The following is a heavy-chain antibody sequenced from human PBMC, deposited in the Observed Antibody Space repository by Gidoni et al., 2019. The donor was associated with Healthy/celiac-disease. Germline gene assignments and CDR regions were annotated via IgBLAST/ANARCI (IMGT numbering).Heavy chain of an antibody. J-gene: IGHJ3*02. Sequence: EVQLVESGGGLVQPGGSLRLSCAASGFTFSSYDMHWVRQATGKGPELVSAIGTAGDTYYPGSVKGRFTISRENAKNSLYLQMNSLRAGDTAVYYCARASNYYDSSGPDAFDIWGQGTMVTVSS. V-gene: IGHV3-13*01. CDR2: IGTAGDT. CDR3: ARASNYYDSSGPDAFDI. CDR1: GFTFSSYD. D-gene: IGHD3-22*01.